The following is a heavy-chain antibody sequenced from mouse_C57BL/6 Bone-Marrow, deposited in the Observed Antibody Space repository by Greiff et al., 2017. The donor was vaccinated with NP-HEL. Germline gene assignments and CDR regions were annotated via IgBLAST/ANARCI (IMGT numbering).Heavy chain of an antibody. V-gene: IGHV6-6*01. CDR1: GFTFSDAW. J-gene: IGHJ4*01. CDR3: TRKRLRRWNYYYAMDY. D-gene: IGHD2-4*01. Sequence: EVKLMESGGGLVQPGGSMKLSCAASGFTFSDAWMDWVRQSPEKGLEWVAEIRNKANNHATYYAESVKGRFTISRDDSKSSVYLQMNSLRAEDTGIYYCTRKRLRRWNYYYAMDYWGQGTSVTVSS. CDR2: IRNKANNHAT.